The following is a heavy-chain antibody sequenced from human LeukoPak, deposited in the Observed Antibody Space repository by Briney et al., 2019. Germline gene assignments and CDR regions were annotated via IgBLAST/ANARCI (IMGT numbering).Heavy chain of an antibody. J-gene: IGHJ5*02. Sequence: SETLSLTCTVSGGSISSYYWSWIRQPSGKGLEWIGYIYYSGSTNYNPSLKSRVTISVDTSKNQFSLKLSSVTAADTAVYYCARHWASGYSYGYWFDPWGQGTLVAVSS. CDR2: IYYSGST. V-gene: IGHV4-59*08. D-gene: IGHD5-18*01. CDR3: ARHWASGYSYGYWFDP. CDR1: GGSISSYY.